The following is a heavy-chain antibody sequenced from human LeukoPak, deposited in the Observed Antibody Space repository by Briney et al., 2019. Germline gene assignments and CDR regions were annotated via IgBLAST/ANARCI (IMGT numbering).Heavy chain of an antibody. CDR3: TRGEGYYGSGNFLVW. J-gene: IGHJ4*02. V-gene: IGHV4-4*07. D-gene: IGHD3-10*01. CDR1: GGSISNYY. Sequence: SETLSLTCTVSGGSISNYYWSWIRQPAGKGLEWIGRISASGNTNYNPSLKSRVTMSVDTSMNLFALKLSSVTAADTAVYYCTRGEGYYGSGNFLVWWGQGTLVTVSP. CDR2: ISASGNT.